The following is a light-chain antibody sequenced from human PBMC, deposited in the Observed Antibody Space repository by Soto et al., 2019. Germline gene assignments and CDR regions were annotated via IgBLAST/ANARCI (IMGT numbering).Light chain of an antibody. V-gene: IGKV1-39*01. CDR1: QTISNY. J-gene: IGKJ5*01. CDR3: QQSYSPPPIT. CDR2: AAS. Sequence: DIQMTQSPPTLSASVGDRVTITCRASQTISNYLNWYQKKPEKAPKLLIYAASSLQRGVPSRFSGSGSGTDFTLTIGSLQPEDLATYYCQQSYSPPPITFGQGTRLEIK.